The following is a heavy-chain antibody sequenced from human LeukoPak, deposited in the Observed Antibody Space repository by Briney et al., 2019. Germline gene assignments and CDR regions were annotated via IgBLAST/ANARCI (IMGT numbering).Heavy chain of an antibody. D-gene: IGHD6-19*01. CDR3: ARVRQWLDYYYYGMDV. J-gene: IGHJ6*02. Sequence: ASVKVSCKASGFTFTSYDINWVRQATGQGLEWMGWMNPINGNTGYAQKFQGRVTMTRNTSISTAYMELSSLRSEDTAVYYCARVRQWLDYYYYGMDVWGQGTTVTVSS. V-gene: IGHV1-8*01. CDR2: MNPINGNT. CDR1: GFTFTSYD.